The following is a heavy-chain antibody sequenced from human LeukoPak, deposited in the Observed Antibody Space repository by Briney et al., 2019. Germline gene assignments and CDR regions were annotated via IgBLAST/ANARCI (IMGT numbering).Heavy chain of an antibody. V-gene: IGHV1-18*01. J-gene: IGHJ5*02. CDR1: GYTFTRCG. D-gene: IGHD3-3*02. CDR3: ARHSWSGYCPQS. CDR2: ISAYNGNT. Sequence: ASVKVSCKASGYTFTRCGISWVPQAPGQGLEWMGWISAYNGNTNYAQKLQGRVTMTTDTSTSTAYMELSSLRSDDTAMNVRARHSWSGYCPQSSGEGTLVTASP.